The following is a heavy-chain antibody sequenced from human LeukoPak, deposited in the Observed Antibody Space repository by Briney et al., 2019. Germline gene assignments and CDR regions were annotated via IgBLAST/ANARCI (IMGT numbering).Heavy chain of an antibody. J-gene: IGHJ5*02. V-gene: IGHV4-59*12. CDR2: VSSSGST. CDR3: ATIIVGATGWFDP. Sequence: SETLSLTCTVSGGSFTNYYWSWIRQPPGKGLEWIGFVSSSGSTIYNPSLASRLTISVDTSKNQFSLKLSSVTAADTAVYYCATIIVGATGWFDPWGQGTLVTVSS. CDR1: GGSFTNYY. D-gene: IGHD1-26*01.